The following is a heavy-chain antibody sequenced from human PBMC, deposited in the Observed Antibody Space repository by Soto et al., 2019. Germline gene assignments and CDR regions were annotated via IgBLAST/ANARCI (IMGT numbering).Heavy chain of an antibody. D-gene: IGHD6-19*01. CDR1: GFTFRNYW. Sequence: GGSLRPSCAALGFTFRNYWMYWVRQAPGKGLVWVSRISNDRNTINYEDSVKGRFTISRDDANNTLYLQMSSLRGEDTAVYYCVRGSSAWSGMDYWGQGTLVTVSS. V-gene: IGHV3-74*01. CDR2: ISNDRNTI. J-gene: IGHJ4*02. CDR3: VRGSSAWSGMDY.